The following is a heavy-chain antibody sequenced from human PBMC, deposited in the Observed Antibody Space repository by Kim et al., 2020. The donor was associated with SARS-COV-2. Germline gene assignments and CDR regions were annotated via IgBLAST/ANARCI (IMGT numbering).Heavy chain of an antibody. J-gene: IGHJ5*02. CDR1: GYTFTSYA. V-gene: IGHV7-4-1*02. CDR3: ARNEPIYDFWSGYYNNWFDP. D-gene: IGHD3-3*01. Sequence: ASVKVSCKASGYTFTSYAMNWVRQAPGQGLEWMGWINTNTGNPTYAQGFTGRFVFSLDTSVSTAYLQISSLKAEDTAVYYCARNEPIYDFWSGYYNNWFDPWGQGTLVTVSS. CDR2: INTNTGNP.